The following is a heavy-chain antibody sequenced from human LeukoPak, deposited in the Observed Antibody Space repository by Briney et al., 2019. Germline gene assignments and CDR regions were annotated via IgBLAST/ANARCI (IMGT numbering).Heavy chain of an antibody. Sequence: GGSLRLSCAASGFSFSSYGMHCVRQAPGKGLEWVAVISYDGSSKYYADSVKGRFTISRDNAKNSLYLQMNSLRAEDTAVYHCATGRSCTTCYLPDYWGQGTLVTVSS. J-gene: IGHJ4*02. CDR1: GFSFSSYG. V-gene: IGHV3-30*12. CDR3: ATGRSCTTCYLPDY. D-gene: IGHD2-2*01. CDR2: ISYDGSSK.